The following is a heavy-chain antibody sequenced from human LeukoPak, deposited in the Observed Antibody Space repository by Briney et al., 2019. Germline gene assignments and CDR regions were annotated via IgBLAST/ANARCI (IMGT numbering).Heavy chain of an antibody. J-gene: IGHJ5*02. CDR2: ISAYNGNT. CDR1: GYTFTSYG. V-gene: IGHV1-18*01. D-gene: IGHD5-18*01. Sequence: ASVKVSCKASGYTFTSYGISWVRQAPGQGLEWMGWISAYNGNTNYAQKLQGRVTMTTDTSTSTAYMELSRLRSDDTAVYYCAREGGEYSYGYDWFDPWGQGTLVTVSS. CDR3: AREGGEYSYGYDWFDP.